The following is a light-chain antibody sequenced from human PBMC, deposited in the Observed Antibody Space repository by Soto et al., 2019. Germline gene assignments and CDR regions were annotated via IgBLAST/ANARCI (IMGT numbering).Light chain of an antibody. CDR1: QSVSRN. CDR2: DAS. J-gene: IGKJ4*01. CDR3: QQYNNCPLT. V-gene: IGKV3-15*01. Sequence: EIVITQSPATLSVSPGERATLSCRASQSVSRNLAWYQQKPGQTPRLLIYDASSRATGIPARLSGSGSGTDFPLTISSLQSEDFAVYYCQQYNNCPLTFGGGNNVEIK.